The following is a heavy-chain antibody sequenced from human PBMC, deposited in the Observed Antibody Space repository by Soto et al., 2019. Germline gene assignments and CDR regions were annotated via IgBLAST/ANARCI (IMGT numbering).Heavy chain of an antibody. CDR1: GGSISSSNW. CDR2: IYHSGST. J-gene: IGHJ5*02. D-gene: IGHD3-9*01. V-gene: IGHV4-4*02. Sequence: QVQLQESGPGLVKPSGTLSLTCAVSGGSISSSNWWSWVRQPPGKGLEWIGEIYHSGSTNYNPSLKSRVTISVDKSENQFSLKLSSVTAADTAVYYCARGITYYDILTGYRPNWFDPWGQGTLVTVSS. CDR3: ARGITYYDILTGYRPNWFDP.